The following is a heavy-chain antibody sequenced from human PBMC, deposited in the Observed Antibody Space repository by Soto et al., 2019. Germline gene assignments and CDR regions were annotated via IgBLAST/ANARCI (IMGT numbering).Heavy chain of an antibody. CDR2: IYSGGST. CDR3: ARDGQLNSLDY. CDR1: GFTVSSNY. Sequence: EVQLVESGGGLVQPGGSLRLSCAVSGFTVSSNYMSWVRQAPGKGLEWVSVIYSGGSTYYADSVKGRFTISRDNSKNTRYRQMNSLRVEDTAVYHGARDGQLNSLDYWGQGTLVTVSS. V-gene: IGHV3-66*01. D-gene: IGHD6-6*01. J-gene: IGHJ4*02.